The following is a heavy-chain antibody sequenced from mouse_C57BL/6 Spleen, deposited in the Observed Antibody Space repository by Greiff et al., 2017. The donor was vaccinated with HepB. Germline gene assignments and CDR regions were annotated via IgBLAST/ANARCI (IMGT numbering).Heavy chain of an antibody. CDR1: GYTFTSYW. Sequence: QVQLQQPGAELVKPGASVKLSCKASGYTFTSYWMQWVKQRPGQGLEWIGEIDPSDSYTNYNQKFKGKATLTVDTSSSTAYMQLSSLTSEDSAVYYCARSLPITTVVATPSVDYWGQGTTLTVSS. V-gene: IGHV1-50*01. D-gene: IGHD1-1*01. J-gene: IGHJ2*01. CDR2: IDPSDSYT. CDR3: ARSLPITTVVATPSVDY.